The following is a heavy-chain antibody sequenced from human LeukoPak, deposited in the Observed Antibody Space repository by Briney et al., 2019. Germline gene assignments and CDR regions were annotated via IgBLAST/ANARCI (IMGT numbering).Heavy chain of an antibody. D-gene: IGHD4-17*01. V-gene: IGHV1-18*01. CDR2: VSAYNGNT. J-gene: IGHJ6*02. CDR1: GYTFTSYG. Sequence: ASVKVSCKASGYTFTSYGISWVRQAPGQGLEWMGWVSAYNGNTNYAQKLQGRVTMTTDTSTSTAYMELRSLRSDDTAVYYCARDPGRVEPKRLGSKHAAYYYYGMDVWGQGTTVTVSS. CDR3: ARDPGRVEPKRLGSKHAAYYYYGMDV.